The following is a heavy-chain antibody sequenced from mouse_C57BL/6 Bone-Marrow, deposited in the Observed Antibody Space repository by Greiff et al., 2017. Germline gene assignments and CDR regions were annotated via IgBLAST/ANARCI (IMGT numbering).Heavy chain of an antibody. V-gene: IGHV1-53*01. Sequence: QVQLQQPGTDLVKPGASVKLSCKASGYTFTSYWMHWVKQRPGQGLEWIGNINPSNGGTKYNEKFKRKATLTVDTSSSTAYMQLSSLTSQDSAVYYCARWGLITTEVATDYWGQGTTLTVSS. CDR1: GYTFTSYW. CDR2: INPSNGGT. CDR3: ARWGLITTEVATDY. D-gene: IGHD1-1*01. J-gene: IGHJ2*01.